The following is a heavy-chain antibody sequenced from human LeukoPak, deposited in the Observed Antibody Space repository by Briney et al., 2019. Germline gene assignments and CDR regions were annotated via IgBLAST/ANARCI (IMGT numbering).Heavy chain of an antibody. D-gene: IGHD5-18*01. CDR3: ARDGGYSYGYETGEFDP. CDR2: INPSGGST. V-gene: IGHV1-46*01. Sequence: ASVKVSCKASGYTFTSYYMHWVRQAPGQGLEWMGIINPSGGSTSYAQKFQGRVTMTRDTSTSTVYMELSSLRSEDTAVYYCARDGGYSYGYETGEFDPWGQGTLVTVSS. CDR1: GYTFTSYY. J-gene: IGHJ5*02.